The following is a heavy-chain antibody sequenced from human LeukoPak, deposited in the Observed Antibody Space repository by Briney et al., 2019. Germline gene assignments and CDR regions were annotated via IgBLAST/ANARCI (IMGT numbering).Heavy chain of an antibody. CDR1: GGSFSGYY. D-gene: IGHD2-15*01. J-gene: IGHJ4*02. V-gene: IGHV4-34*01. CDR2: INHSGST. CDR3: ARGGSYRRYCSGGSCYADRFLFDY. Sequence: SETLSLTCAVYGGSFSGYYWSWIRQPPGKGLEWIGEINHSGSTNYNPSLKSRVTISVDTSKNQFSLKLSSVTAADTAVYCCARGGSYRRYCSGGSCYADRFLFDYWGQGTLVTVSS.